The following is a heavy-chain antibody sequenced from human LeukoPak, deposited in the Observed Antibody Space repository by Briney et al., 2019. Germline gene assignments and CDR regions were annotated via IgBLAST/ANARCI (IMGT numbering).Heavy chain of an antibody. CDR2: INPNSGGT. Sequence: EASVKVSCKASGYTFTSYDINWVRQAPGQGLEWMGWINPNSGGTNYAQKFQGRVTMTRDTSISTAYMVLSRLRSDDTAVYYCARVVFRLLWFGELNWFDPWGQGTLVTVSS. D-gene: IGHD3-10*01. J-gene: IGHJ5*02. V-gene: IGHV1-2*02. CDR1: GYTFTSYD. CDR3: ARVVFRLLWFGELNWFDP.